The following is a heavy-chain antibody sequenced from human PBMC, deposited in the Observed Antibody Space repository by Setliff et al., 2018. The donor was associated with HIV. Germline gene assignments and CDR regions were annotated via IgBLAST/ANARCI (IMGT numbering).Heavy chain of an antibody. J-gene: IGHJ3*02. CDR3: ARESMLRGLRHAVDI. Sequence: SETLSLTCTVSGGSINSGGYYWTWVHQHPGKGLQWIGYIYYIGGAYYNPSLKSRVTISLDTSKNHFSLNLSSVTAADTAVYYCARESMLRGLRHAVDIWGQGTMVTVSS. CDR2: IYYIGGA. V-gene: IGHV4-31*03. D-gene: IGHD3-10*01. CDR1: GGSINSGGYY.